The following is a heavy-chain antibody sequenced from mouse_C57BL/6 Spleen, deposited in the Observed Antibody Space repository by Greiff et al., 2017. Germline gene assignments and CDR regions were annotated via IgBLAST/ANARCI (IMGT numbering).Heavy chain of an antibody. CDR3: ASTGYDGGAFAY. J-gene: IGHJ3*01. CDR2: INPSSGYT. CDR1: GYTFTSYT. V-gene: IGHV1-4*01. D-gene: IGHD2-3*01. Sequence: QVQLQQSGAELARPGASVKMSCKASGYTFTSYTMHWVKQRPGQGLEWIGYINPSSGYTKYNQKFMDKATLTADKSSSTAYMQLSSLTSEDSAVYYCASTGYDGGAFAYWGQGTLVTVSA.